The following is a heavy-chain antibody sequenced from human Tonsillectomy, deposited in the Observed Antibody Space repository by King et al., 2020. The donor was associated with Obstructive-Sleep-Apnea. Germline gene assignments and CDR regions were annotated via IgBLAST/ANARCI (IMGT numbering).Heavy chain of an antibody. Sequence: DQLVQSGAEVKKPGASVKVSCEVSGYTLTELSMHWVRQAPGKGLEWLGGYDPEDGETLYTQKFQGRVTMTEDTSSDTAYMELSSLRSEDTAVYYCATGRYYYDSSGYSLRWSWFDAWGQGTLVTVSS. D-gene: IGHD3-22*01. CDR2: YDPEDGET. CDR1: GYTLTELS. V-gene: IGHV1-24*01. J-gene: IGHJ5*02. CDR3: ATGRYYYDSSGYSLRWSWFDA.